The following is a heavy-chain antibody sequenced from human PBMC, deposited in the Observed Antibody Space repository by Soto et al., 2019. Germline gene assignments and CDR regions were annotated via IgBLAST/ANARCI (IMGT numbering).Heavy chain of an antibody. V-gene: IGHV3-30-3*01. D-gene: IGHD2-2*01. CDR3: ARVRCISTSCYSYGMDV. Sequence: QVQLVESGGGVVQPGRSLRLSCAASGFTFSSYATHWVRQAPGKGLEWVAVISYDGSNKYYADSVKGRFTISRDNSKNTLYLQMNSLRAEDTAVYYCARVRCISTSCYSYGMDVWGQGTTVTVSS. CDR2: ISYDGSNK. CDR1: GFTFSSYA. J-gene: IGHJ6*02.